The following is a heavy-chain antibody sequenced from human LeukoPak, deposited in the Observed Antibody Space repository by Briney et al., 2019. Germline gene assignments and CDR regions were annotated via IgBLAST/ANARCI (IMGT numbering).Heavy chain of an antibody. D-gene: IGHD1-1*01. CDR1: GFTFSNYG. CDR2: ISYDRNNK. V-gene: IGHV3-30*18. Sequence: GGSLRLSCAASGFTFSNYGMDWVRQAPGKGLEWVAVISYDRNNKYYADSVKGRFTISRDNSKNTLYLQMNSLRDEDTAVYYCAKGWHWLDYWGRGTLVTVSS. J-gene: IGHJ4*02. CDR3: AKGWHWLDY.